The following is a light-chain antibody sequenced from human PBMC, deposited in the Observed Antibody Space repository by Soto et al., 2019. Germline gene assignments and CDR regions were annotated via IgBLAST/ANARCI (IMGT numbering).Light chain of an antibody. CDR3: QQYKNWPRT. CDR1: QSVSSS. V-gene: IGKV3D-15*01. J-gene: IGKJ1*01. Sequence: EIIMTQSPATLSVSPGERDTFSCRASQSVSSSLAWHQQKPGQPPRLLIYGASTRATGIPARFSGSGSGTDFTLTISSLQSEDFAVYYCQQYKNWPRTFGQGTKVEIK. CDR2: GAS.